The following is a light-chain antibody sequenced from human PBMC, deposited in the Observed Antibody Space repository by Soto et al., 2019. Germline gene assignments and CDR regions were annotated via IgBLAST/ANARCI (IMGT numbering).Light chain of an antibody. CDR1: QSISSW. V-gene: IGKV1-5*03. CDR2: KAS. J-gene: IGKJ1*01. CDR3: QQYNSYSRT. Sequence: PSTLSTSVGDRVTITCRASQSISSWLAWYQQKPGKAPKLLIYKASSLESGVPSRFSGSGSGTEFTLTISSLQPDDFATYYCQQYNSYSRTLGQGTKVDIK.